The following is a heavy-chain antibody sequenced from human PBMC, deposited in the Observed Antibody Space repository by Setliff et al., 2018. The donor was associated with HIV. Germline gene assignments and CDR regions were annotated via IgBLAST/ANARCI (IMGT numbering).Heavy chain of an antibody. Sequence: PSETLSLTCTSSGGGVGNGPYYRGWVGMSPGKGLEWCGSVSHSGDTYYSPALKNRVSMSIDTSKSQFSLKLDSVIVVVTALSYCGRDGPYTVRYFVL. CDR1: GGGVGNGPYY. CDR2: VSHSGDT. CDR3: GRDGPYTVRYFVL. J-gene: IGHJ2*01. V-gene: IGHV4-39*02. D-gene: IGHD1-20*01.